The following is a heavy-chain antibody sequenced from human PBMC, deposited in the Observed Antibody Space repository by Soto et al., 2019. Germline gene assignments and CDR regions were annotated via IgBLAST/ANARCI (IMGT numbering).Heavy chain of an antibody. J-gene: IGHJ4*02. D-gene: IGHD3-16*01. CDR1: GGSISSYY. V-gene: IGHV4-59*08. CDR2: IYYSGST. Sequence: QVQLQESGPGLVKPSETLSLTCTVSGGSISSYYWSWIRQPPGKGLEWIGYIYYSGSTNYNPSLKSRVTISVDTSKNQFSLKLSSVTAADTAVYYCARHWAVGVNFDYWGQGTLVTVSS. CDR3: ARHWAVGVNFDY.